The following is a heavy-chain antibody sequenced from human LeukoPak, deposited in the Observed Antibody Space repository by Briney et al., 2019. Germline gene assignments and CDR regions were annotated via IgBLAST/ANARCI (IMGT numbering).Heavy chain of an antibody. J-gene: IGHJ4*02. Sequence: ASVKVSCKASGDKFSAYVFTWVRQAPGQGLEWMGWISAYNGNTNYAQKLQGRVTMTTDTSTSTAYMELRSLRSDDTAVYYCARVRDWGHFDYWGQGTLVTVSS. CDR2: ISAYNGNT. V-gene: IGHV1-18*01. CDR1: GDKFSAYV. D-gene: IGHD7-27*01. CDR3: ARVRDWGHFDY.